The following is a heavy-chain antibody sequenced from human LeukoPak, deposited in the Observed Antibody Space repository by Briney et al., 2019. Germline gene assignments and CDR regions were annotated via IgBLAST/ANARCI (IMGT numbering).Heavy chain of an antibody. V-gene: IGHV3-23*01. CDR1: GFTFSNAW. D-gene: IGHD1-26*01. CDR3: AKVRKSGSYLAYYFDY. J-gene: IGHJ4*02. CDR2: ISGSGGST. Sequence: GGSLRLSCAASGFTFSNAWMSWVRQAPGKGLEWVSAISGSGGSTYYADSVKGRFTISRDNSKNTLYLQMNSLRAEDTAVYYCAKVRKSGSYLAYYFDYWGQGTLVTVSS.